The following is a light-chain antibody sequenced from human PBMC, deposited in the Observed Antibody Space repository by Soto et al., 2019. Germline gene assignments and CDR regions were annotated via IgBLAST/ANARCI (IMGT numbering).Light chain of an antibody. CDR3: QQYNTYTWT. CDR1: QTISNW. Sequence: DTPMTQSPSTLSASVGDRVTITCRASQTISNWLAWYQQKPGKAPKLLIYDASTLESGVPSRFSGSGSGTEFTLTISTLQPDDFATYYCQQYNTYTWTFGQGTKVDI. V-gene: IGKV1-5*01. J-gene: IGKJ1*01. CDR2: DAS.